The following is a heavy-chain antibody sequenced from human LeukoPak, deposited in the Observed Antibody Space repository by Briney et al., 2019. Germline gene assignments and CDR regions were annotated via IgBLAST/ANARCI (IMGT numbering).Heavy chain of an antibody. D-gene: IGHD2-2*01. J-gene: IGHJ6*03. Sequence: SETLSLTCAVYGGSFSGYYWSWIRQPPGKGLEWIGEFNHSGSTNYNPSLKSRVTISVDTSKNQFSLKLSSVTAADTAVYYCARVYCSSTSCYLYTGYYYMDVWGKGTTVTVSS. CDR1: GGSFSGYY. CDR2: FNHSGST. CDR3: ARVYCSSTSCYLYTGYYYMDV. V-gene: IGHV4-34*01.